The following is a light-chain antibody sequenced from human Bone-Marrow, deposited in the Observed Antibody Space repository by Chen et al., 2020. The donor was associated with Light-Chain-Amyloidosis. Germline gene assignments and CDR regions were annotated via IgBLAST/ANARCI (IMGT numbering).Light chain of an antibody. CDR1: STDVGGDNH. V-gene: IGLV2-14*01. J-gene: IGLJ1*01. CDR2: EVT. Sequence: QSALTQPASVSGSPGKSITISCTGTSTDVGGDNHVSWYQQHPDKAPKLMIYEVTNRPSWVHDRFSGSNSDNTASPTISGLQTEDDADYFCSSYTMTNTLVFGSGTRVPAL. CDR3: SSYTMTNTLV.